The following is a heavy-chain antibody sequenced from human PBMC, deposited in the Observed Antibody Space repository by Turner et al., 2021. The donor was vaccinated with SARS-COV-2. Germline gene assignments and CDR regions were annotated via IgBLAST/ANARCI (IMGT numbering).Heavy chain of an antibody. J-gene: IGHJ4*02. V-gene: IGHV3-30-3*01. CDR2: RSYDESDK. D-gene: IGHD2-8*01. CDR3: ARATYLLGYCANGVCYPDY. CDR1: GFTFSTYA. Sequence: QFQLVVSRGGVVQPGGSLRLSFSASGFTFSTYARHWVRQAPGKGLEWVVVRSYDESDKYYADSGKGRFIIARDNSKNTLYLQMNRLRAEDTAVYYCARATYLLGYCANGVCYPDYWGQGTLVTVSS.